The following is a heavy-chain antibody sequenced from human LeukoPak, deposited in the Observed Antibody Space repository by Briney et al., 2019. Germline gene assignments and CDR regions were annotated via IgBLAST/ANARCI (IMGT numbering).Heavy chain of an antibody. Sequence: GASVKVSCKASGYTFTGYYMHWVRQAPGQGLEWMGWINPNSGGTNYAQKFQGRVTMARDTSISTAYMELSRLRSDDTAVYYCARGGAGSGWYYFDYWGQGTLVTVSS. J-gene: IGHJ4*02. CDR2: INPNSGGT. CDR3: ARGGAGSGWYYFDY. V-gene: IGHV1-2*02. CDR1: GYTFTGYY. D-gene: IGHD6-19*01.